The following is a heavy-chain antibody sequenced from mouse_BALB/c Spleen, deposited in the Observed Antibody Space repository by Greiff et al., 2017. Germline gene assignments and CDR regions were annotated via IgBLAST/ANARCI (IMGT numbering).Heavy chain of an antibody. V-gene: IGHV3-2*02. J-gene: IGHJ2*01. Sequence: VQLQQSGPGLVKPSQSLSLTCTVTGYSITSDYAWNWIRQFPGNKLEWMGYISYSGSTSYNPSLKSRISITRDTSKNQFFLQLNSVTTEDTATYYCAREYGNPFDYWGQGTTLTVSS. CDR2: ISYSGST. D-gene: IGHD2-10*02. CDR3: AREYGNPFDY. CDR1: GYSITSDYA.